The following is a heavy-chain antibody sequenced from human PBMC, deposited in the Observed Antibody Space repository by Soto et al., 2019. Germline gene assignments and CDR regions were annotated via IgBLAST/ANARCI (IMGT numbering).Heavy chain of an antibody. Sequence: EVQLLESGGVLVQPGGSLRLSCVASGSTFNNYAMTWVRQAPGKGLEWVSAISGGGDTTFYADSVKGRFTVSRDGSENTLYLQMSSLRAEDTALYYCAKGRGGSGSLTPRVDFWGQATLVTVSS. CDR1: GSTFNNYA. CDR3: AKGRGGSGSLTPRVDF. V-gene: IGHV3-23*01. CDR2: ISGGGDTT. J-gene: IGHJ4*02. D-gene: IGHD3-10*01.